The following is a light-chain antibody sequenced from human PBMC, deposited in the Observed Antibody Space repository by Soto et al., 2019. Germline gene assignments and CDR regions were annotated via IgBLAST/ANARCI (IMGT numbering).Light chain of an antibody. CDR1: SSDVGGYSY. CDR2: HVT. V-gene: IGLV2-14*03. Sequence: QSVLTQPASVSGSPGQSITISCTGTSSDVGGYSYVSWYQQHPGDAPKLMIYHVTNRPSGVSDRFSGSKSGNTASLTISGLQAVGEADYYCSSYTSSTVYIFGTGTKVTVL. J-gene: IGLJ1*01. CDR3: SSYTSSTVYI.